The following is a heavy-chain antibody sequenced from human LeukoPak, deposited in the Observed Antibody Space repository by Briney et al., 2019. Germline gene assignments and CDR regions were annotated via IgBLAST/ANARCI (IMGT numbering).Heavy chain of an antibody. V-gene: IGHV3-21*01. CDR3: ARDPTPRYCSGGSCYTHYGMDV. J-gene: IGHJ6*02. CDR1: GFTFSSYT. Sequence: PGGSLRLSCAASGFTFSSYTMNWVRQAPGKELERVSSISSSSSYIYYADSVKGRLTISRDNAKNSLYLQMNSLRAEDTAVYYCARDPTPRYCSGGSCYTHYGMDVWGQGTTVTVSS. D-gene: IGHD2-15*01. CDR2: ISSSSSYI.